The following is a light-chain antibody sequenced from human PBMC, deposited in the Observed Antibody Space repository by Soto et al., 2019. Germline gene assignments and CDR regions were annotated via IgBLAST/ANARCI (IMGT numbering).Light chain of an antibody. CDR1: QSVSSSY. CDR3: QQYGSSPRVT. J-gene: IGKJ4*01. V-gene: IGKV3-20*01. CDR2: GAS. Sequence: EIALTQSPGTLSLSPGERATLSCRASQSVSSSYLAWYQQKPGQAPRLLIYGASSRASGIQDRFSGSGSGTDFTLTISRLEPEDFAVYYCQQYGSSPRVTFGGGTKVEIK.